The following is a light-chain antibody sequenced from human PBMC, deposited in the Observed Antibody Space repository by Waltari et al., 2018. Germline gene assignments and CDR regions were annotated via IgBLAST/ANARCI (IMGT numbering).Light chain of an antibody. V-gene: IGLV2-11*01. CDR1: SRDVGCYHY. CDR2: DVS. Sequence: QSALTQPRSVSGSPGQSVTISCTGTSRDVGCYHYVSWFQQHPGKVPTLLIYDVSERPSDVPDRFSGSKSANTASLTISGLQTEDEADYYCCSFAGSYTFVFGTGTRVTVL. CDR3: CSFAGSYTFV. J-gene: IGLJ1*01.